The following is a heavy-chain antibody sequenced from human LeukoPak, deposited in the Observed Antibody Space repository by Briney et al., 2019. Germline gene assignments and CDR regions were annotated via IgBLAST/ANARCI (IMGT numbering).Heavy chain of an antibody. CDR2: ITGSGGAT. CDR1: GFTFGSYA. CDR3: AKGPNEDSNYLFDR. V-gene: IGHV3-23*01. D-gene: IGHD4-11*01. Sequence: GGSLRLSCAASGFTFGSYAMSWVRQTPRKGLEWISVITGSGGATFYAKSVRGRFTISRDNSKSSLYPQMDTLTADDTAVYFCAKGPNEDSNYLFDRWGQGVLVTVSS. J-gene: IGHJ5*02.